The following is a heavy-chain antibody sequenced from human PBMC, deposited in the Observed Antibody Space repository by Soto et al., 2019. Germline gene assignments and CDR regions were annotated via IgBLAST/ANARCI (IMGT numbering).Heavy chain of an antibody. Sequence: EVQLVESGGGLVQPGWSLKLSCAGSGFTCSDSAVHWVRQASGKGLEWVGRIRSKNVNYATAYAASVKGRFTVSRDDSTNTAYRQMNSLKTEDTAVYYCTRLEEDGEGVVAVDSWGQGTLVTVSS. CDR1: GFTCSDSA. V-gene: IGHV3-73*01. D-gene: IGHD2-15*01. J-gene: IGHJ5*01. CDR2: IRSKNVNYAT. CDR3: TRLEEDGEGVVAVDS.